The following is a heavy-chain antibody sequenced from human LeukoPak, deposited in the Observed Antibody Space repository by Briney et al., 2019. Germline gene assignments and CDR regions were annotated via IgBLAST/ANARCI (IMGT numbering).Heavy chain of an antibody. CDR2: INHSGST. V-gene: IGHV4-34*01. D-gene: IGHD5-18*01. CDR1: GGSFSGYY. Sequence: SETLSLTCAVYGGSFSGYYWSWIRQPPGKELEWIGEINHSGSTNYNPSLKSRVTISVDTSKNQFSQKLSSVTAADTAVYYCARARARGYSYGFGIYYFDYWGQGTLVTVSS. CDR3: ARARARGYSYGFGIYYFDY. J-gene: IGHJ4*02.